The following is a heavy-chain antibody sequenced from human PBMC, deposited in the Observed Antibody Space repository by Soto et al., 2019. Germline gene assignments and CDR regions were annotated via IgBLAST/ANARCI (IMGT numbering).Heavy chain of an antibody. V-gene: IGHV1-3*01. CDR3: ARDHYDFWSGYYFDS. J-gene: IGHJ4*02. CDR1: GYTFSLYE. D-gene: IGHD3-3*01. Sequence: QVQLVQSGTEVQKPGASVNISCKASGYTFSLYEIHWVRQAPGQSLEWMGHIKPGNGETTLSQKFQGRVTITRDTSASTFYMEVSSLTSEDTAVYYCARDHYDFWSGYYFDSWGQGTLLTVSS. CDR2: IKPGNGET.